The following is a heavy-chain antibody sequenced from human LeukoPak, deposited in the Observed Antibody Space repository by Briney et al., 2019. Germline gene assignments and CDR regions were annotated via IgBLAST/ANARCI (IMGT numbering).Heavy chain of an antibody. CDR2: ISGSGGST. CDR1: GFTFSSYA. Sequence: GGTLRLSCAASGFTFSSYAMSWVRQAPGKGLEWVSAISGSGGSTYYADSVKGRFTISRDNSKNTLYLQMNSLRAEDTAVYYCAKDPTYYYYYYMDVWGKGTTVTVSS. CDR3: AKDPTYYYYYYMDV. V-gene: IGHV3-23*01. J-gene: IGHJ6*03.